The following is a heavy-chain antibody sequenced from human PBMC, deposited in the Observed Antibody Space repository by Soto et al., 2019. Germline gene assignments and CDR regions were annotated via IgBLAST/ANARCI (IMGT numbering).Heavy chain of an antibody. Sequence: EVQLVESGGGLVQPGGSLRVSCVDSGFTFSSYWMSWVRQAPVKGLEWVGNIKQDGSEENYVDSLKGRFTISRDNAKNSMYLQMNSLRAEVTAVYYCARIAATGRGWDVWGQGTTVVVSS. D-gene: IGHD6-13*01. CDR3: ARIAATGRGWDV. CDR2: IKQDGSEE. V-gene: IGHV3-7*01. J-gene: IGHJ6*02. CDR1: GFTFSSYW.